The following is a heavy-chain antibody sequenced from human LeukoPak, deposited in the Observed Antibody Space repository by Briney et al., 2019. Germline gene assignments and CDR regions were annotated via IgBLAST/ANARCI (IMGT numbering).Heavy chain of an antibody. CDR1: GGSFSGYY. Sequence: SETLSLTCAVYGGSFSGYYWSWIRQPPGKRLEWIGEINHSGSTNYNPSLKSRVTISVDTSKNQFSLKLSSVTAADTAVYYCARGPPWGFWSGYYNNWFDPWGQGTLVTVSS. CDR2: INHSGST. D-gene: IGHD3-3*01. CDR3: ARGPPWGFWSGYYNNWFDP. J-gene: IGHJ5*02. V-gene: IGHV4-34*01.